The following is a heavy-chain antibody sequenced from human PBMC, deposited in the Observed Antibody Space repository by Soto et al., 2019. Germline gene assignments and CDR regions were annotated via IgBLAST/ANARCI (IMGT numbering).Heavy chain of an antibody. CDR2: INHSGST. CDR1: GGSLSGYY. V-gene: IGHV4-34*01. CDR3: ARGKITGLFDY. D-gene: IGHD2-8*02. Sequence: SETLSLTCAVYGGSLSGYYWTWIRQPPGTGLEWIGEINHSGSTNYNPSLKSRVTISVDTSKNQFSLKLTSVTAADTAVYYCARGKITGLFDYWGQGTLVTSPQ. J-gene: IGHJ4*02.